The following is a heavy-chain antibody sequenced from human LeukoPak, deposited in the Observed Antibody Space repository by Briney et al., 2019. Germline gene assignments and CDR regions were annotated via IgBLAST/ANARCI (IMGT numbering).Heavy chain of an antibody. CDR3: TRLYVRGVIDYFDY. D-gene: IGHD3-10*01. J-gene: IGHJ4*02. V-gene: IGHV3-73*01. CDR2: IKNKANSYAT. CDR1: GFTFSGSP. Sequence: GGSLRLSCAASGFTFSGSPMYWVSQAPGKGLEWVGRIKNKANSYATAYTASVKGRFTISRDDSRNTTYLQMNSLKIEDTAVYYCTRLYVRGVIDYFDYWGQGTLVTVSS.